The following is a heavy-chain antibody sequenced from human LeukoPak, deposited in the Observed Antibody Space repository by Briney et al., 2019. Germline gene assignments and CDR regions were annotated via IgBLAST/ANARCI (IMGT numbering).Heavy chain of an antibody. V-gene: IGHV3-48*04. CDR1: GFTFSSYA. J-gene: IGHJ4*02. D-gene: IGHD3-10*01. CDR3: ARASITMVRGELVYYFDF. CDR2: ISSSSSTK. Sequence: GGSLRLSCAASGFTFSSYAMHWVRQAPGKGLEWVSYISSSSSTKYYADSVKGRFTISRDNAKNSLYLQMNSLRAEDTAVYYCARASITMVRGELVYYFDFWGQGTLVTVSS.